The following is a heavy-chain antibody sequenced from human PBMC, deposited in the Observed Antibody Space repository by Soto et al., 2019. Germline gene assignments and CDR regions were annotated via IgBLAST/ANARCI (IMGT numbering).Heavy chain of an antibody. CDR3: ASASGYSPLSNWFDP. D-gene: IGHD6-13*01. J-gene: IGHJ5*02. V-gene: IGHV4-59*01. CDR2: IYYSGST. CDR1: GGSISSYY. Sequence: PSETLSLTCTVSGGSISSYYWSWIRQPPGKGLEWIGYIYYSGSTNYNPSLKSRVTISVDTSKNQFSLKLSSGTATDTAVYYCASASGYSPLSNWFDPWGQGTLVTSPQ.